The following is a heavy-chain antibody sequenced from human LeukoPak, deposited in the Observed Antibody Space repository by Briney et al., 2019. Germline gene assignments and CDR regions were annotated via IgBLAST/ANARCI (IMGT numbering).Heavy chain of an antibody. Sequence: SQTLSLTCTVSGDSISRDGFCWGWIRQPPGKGLQWVGYMSTSGGTYYNPSLMSRLTTSTDTSKNQFSLKLSAVTAADTAVYYCAGHHPRNTVDFWGQGTLVTVSS. J-gene: IGHJ4*02. V-gene: IGHV4-30-4*08. CDR2: MSTSGGT. D-gene: IGHD2-8*02. CDR1: GDSISRDGFC. CDR3: AGHHPRNTVDF.